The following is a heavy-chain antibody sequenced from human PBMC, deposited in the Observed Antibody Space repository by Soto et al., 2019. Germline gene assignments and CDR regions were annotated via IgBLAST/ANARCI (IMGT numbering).Heavy chain of an antibody. Sequence: QVQLVESGGGVVQPGRSLRLSCAASGFTFSSYAMHWVRQAPGKGLEWVAVISYDGSNKYYADSVKGRFTISRDNSKNTLYLQMNSLRAEDTAVYYCARDHKVAAGSETYYYYYGMDVWGQGTTVTVSS. J-gene: IGHJ6*02. V-gene: IGHV3-30-3*01. CDR1: GFTFSSYA. CDR2: ISYDGSNK. D-gene: IGHD6-13*01. CDR3: ARDHKVAAGSETYYYYYGMDV.